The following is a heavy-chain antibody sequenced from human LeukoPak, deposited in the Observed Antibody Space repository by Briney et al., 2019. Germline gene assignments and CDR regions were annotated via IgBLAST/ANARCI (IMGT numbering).Heavy chain of an antibody. J-gene: IGHJ4*02. CDR3: ARGPREGFDY. V-gene: IGHV1-2*02. CDR2: INPNSGDT. CDR1: GYTFTNYY. Sequence: ASVKVSCKASGYTFTNYYIHWVRQAPGQGLEWMGWINPNSGDTNFAQRWQGRVTMTSDTSISAAYMEMSRLRSDDTAIYYCARGPREGFDYWGQGTLVTVSS.